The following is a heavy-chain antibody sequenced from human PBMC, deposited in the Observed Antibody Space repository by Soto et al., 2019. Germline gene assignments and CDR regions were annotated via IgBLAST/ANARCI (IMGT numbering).Heavy chain of an antibody. CDR2: TYYRSKWYN. J-gene: IGHJ3*02. Sequence: KQSQTLSLTCAISGDSVSSNSAAWNWIRQSPSRGLEGLGRTYYRSKWYNDYAVSVKSPITINPDTSKNQFSLQLNSVTPEDTAVYYCARGWPNDAPDAFDIWGQGTMVTVSS. V-gene: IGHV6-1*01. CDR3: ARGWPNDAPDAFDI. CDR1: GDSVSSNSAA. D-gene: IGHD1-1*01.